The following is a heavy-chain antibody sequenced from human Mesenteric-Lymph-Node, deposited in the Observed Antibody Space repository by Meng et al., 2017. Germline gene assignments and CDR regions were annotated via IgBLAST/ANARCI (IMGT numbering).Heavy chain of an antibody. CDR3: ARTIGGADIVVVPAAYYFDY. Sequence: QVQLQQWGAGLLKPSETLSLTCAVYGGSFSGYYWSGIRQPPGKGLEWIGEINHSGSTNYNPSLKSRVTRSVDTSKNQFSLKLSSVTAADTAVYYCARTIGGADIVVVPAAYYFDYWGQGTLVTVSS. CDR1: GGSFSGYY. V-gene: IGHV4-34*01. D-gene: IGHD2-2*01. J-gene: IGHJ4*02. CDR2: INHSGST.